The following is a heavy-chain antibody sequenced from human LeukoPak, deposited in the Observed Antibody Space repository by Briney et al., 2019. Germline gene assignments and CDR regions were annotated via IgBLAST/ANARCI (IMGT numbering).Heavy chain of an antibody. CDR3: ARGPHSSSGGLIWLYYFDY. CDR1: GYTFTSYG. CDR2: ISAYNGNT. Sequence: ASVKVSCKASGYTFTSYGISWVRQAPGQGLEWMGWISAYNGNTNYAQKLQGRVTMTTDTSTSTAYMELRSLRSDDTAVYYCARGPHSSSGGLIWLYYFDYWGQGTLVTVSS. J-gene: IGHJ4*02. V-gene: IGHV1-18*01. D-gene: IGHD6-19*01.